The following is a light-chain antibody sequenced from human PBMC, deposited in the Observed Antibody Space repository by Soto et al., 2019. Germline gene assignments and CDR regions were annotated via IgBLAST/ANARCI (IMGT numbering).Light chain of an antibody. CDR3: QQYNKWPLFT. V-gene: IGKV3-15*01. Sequence: EIVMTQSPATLSVSPGERATLSCRASQSVSSNLAWYQQRPGQAPRLLIYGASTRATGIPDGISGSGSGTEFTLTISSLQSEDFAAYYCQQYNKWPLFTFGPGTRVDMK. J-gene: IGKJ3*01. CDR2: GAS. CDR1: QSVSSN.